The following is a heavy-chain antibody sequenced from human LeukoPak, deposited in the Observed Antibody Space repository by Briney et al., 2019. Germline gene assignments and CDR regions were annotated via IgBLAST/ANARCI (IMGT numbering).Heavy chain of an antibody. V-gene: IGHV3-11*04. CDR2: ISSSRRTI. CDR1: GFTFSDYY. J-gene: IGHJ6*04. D-gene: IGHD3-10*02. Sequence: GGSLRLSCAASGFTFSDYYMSWIRQAPGKGLEWVSYISSSRRTISYADSVKGRFTISRDNAKNSLYLQMNSLRAEDTAVYYCAELGITMIGGVWGKGTTVTISS. CDR3: AELGITMIGGV.